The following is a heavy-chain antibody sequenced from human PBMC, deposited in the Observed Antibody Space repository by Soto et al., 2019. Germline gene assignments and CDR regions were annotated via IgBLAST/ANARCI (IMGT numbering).Heavy chain of an antibody. D-gene: IGHD3-22*01. CDR3: ARGDIEYYDSSGYYYEDY. V-gene: IGHV1-2*02. CDR2: INPNSGGT. J-gene: IGHJ4*01. CDR1: GYTFTGYY. Sequence: QVQLVQSGAEVKKPGASVKVSCKASGYTFTGYYMHWVRQAPGQGLEWMGWINPNSGGTNYAQKFQGRVTMTRDTSISTAYMELSRLRSYDTAVYYCARGDIEYYDSSGYYYEDYWGHGTLFTVSS.